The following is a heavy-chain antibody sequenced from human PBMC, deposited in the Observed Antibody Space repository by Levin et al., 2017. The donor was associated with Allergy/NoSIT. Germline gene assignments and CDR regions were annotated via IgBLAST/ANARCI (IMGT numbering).Heavy chain of an antibody. CDR3: ARAIIAAAAPTDY. V-gene: IGHV3-21*01. J-gene: IGHJ4*02. Sequence: GESLKISCAASGFTFTSYNMNWVRQAPGKGLEWVSSISSSSSYIYYADSVKGRFTISRDNAKNSLYLQMNSLRAEDTAVYYCARAIIAAAAPTDYWGQGTLVTVSS. CDR2: ISSSSSYI. D-gene: IGHD6-13*01. CDR1: GFTFTSYN.